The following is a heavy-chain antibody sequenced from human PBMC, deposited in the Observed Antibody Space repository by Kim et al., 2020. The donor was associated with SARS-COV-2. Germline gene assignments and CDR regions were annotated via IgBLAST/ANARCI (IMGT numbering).Heavy chain of an antibody. D-gene: IGHD6-19*01. CDR1: GFTFSSYA. Sequence: GGSLRLSCAASGFTFSSYAMHWVRQAPGKGLEWVAVISYDGSNKYYADSVKGRFTISRDNSKNTLYLQMNSLRAEDTAVYYCARVAVAGPYYYYGMDVWGQGTTVTVSS. J-gene: IGHJ6*02. CDR3: ARVAVAGPYYYYGMDV. V-gene: IGHV3-30*04. CDR2: ISYDGSNK.